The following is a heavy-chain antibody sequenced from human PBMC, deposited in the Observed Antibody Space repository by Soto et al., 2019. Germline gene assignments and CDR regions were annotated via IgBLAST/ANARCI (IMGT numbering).Heavy chain of an antibody. CDR3: ARELIAAADKRYGRGRWFDP. CDR1: GGSISSSNW. CDR2: IYHSGST. D-gene: IGHD6-13*01. J-gene: IGHJ5*02. Sequence: QVQLQESGPGLVKPSGTLSLTCAVSGGSISSSNWWSWVRQPPGKGLEWIGEIYHSGSTNYNPSLKIRVTISVDKSKNQFSLKLSSVTAADTAVYYCARELIAAADKRYGRGRWFDPWGQGTLVTVSS. V-gene: IGHV4-4*02.